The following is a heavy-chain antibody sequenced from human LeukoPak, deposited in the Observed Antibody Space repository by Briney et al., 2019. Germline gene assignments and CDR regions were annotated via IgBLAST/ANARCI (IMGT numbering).Heavy chain of an antibody. CDR2: IYHSGST. CDR3: ARKNSYIGGLDY. D-gene: IGHD2-15*01. Sequence: PSGTLSLTCAVSGASISSSNWWSWVRQPPGKGLEWIGEIYHSGSTNYNPSLKSRVTISVDKSKNQFSLKLSSVTAADMAVYYCARKNSYIGGLDYWGQGTLVTVSS. J-gene: IGHJ4*02. CDR1: GASISSSNW. V-gene: IGHV4-4*02.